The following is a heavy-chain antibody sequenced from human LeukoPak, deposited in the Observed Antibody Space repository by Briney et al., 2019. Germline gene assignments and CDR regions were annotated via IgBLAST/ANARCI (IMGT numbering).Heavy chain of an antibody. CDR3: GKDLGSSARYLDRVDY. D-gene: IGHD2-2*01. V-gene: IGHV3-33*06. J-gene: IGHJ4*02. CDR2: IWYDGSEK. CDR1: GFAFSSHG. Sequence: GGSLRLSCGASGFAFSSHGMHWLRQAPGKGLEWLTIIWYDGSEKYYADSVKGRFTVSRDNSKNTVYLQMNSLRAEDTAVYYCGKDLGSSARYLDRVDYWGQGTLVTVSS.